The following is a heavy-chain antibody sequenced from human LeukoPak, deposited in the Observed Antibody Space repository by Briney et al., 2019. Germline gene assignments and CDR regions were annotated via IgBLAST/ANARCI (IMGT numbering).Heavy chain of an antibody. Sequence: ASGPTLVYPTATLTLTCTVSGFSLRNARMGVRWIRQPPGKALEWLAHIFSYDEKSYSTSLKSRLTISQDTSKSQVVLTRTNMDPVDTATYYCARASKYYDFWSGYPTYYYYYYMDVWGKGTTVTVSS. J-gene: IGHJ6*03. CDR2: IFSYDEK. V-gene: IGHV2-26*01. CDR1: GFSLRNARMG. CDR3: ARASKYYDFWSGYPTYYYYYYMDV. D-gene: IGHD3-3*01.